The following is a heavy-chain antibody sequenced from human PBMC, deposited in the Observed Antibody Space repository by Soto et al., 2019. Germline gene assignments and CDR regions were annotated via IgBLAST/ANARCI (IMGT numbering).Heavy chain of an antibody. CDR1: GGPFSSYA. CDR3: ARVLKGVYGSGTDYYYGMDV. V-gene: IGHV1-69*13. J-gene: IGHJ6*02. Sequence: ASVKVSCKASGGPFSSYAISWVRQAPGQGLEWMGGIIPIFGTANYAQKFQGRVTITADESTSTAYMELSSLRSEDTAVYYCARVLKGVYGSGTDYYYGMDVWGQGTTVTVSS. CDR2: IIPIFGTA. D-gene: IGHD3-10*01.